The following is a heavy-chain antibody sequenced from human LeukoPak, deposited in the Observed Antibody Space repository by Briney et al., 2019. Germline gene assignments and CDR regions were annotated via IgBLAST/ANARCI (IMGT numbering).Heavy chain of an antibody. CDR2: ILYTGSI. Sequence: PSETLSLTCTVSGGSISNYYWSWIRQPPGKGLEWIGYILYTGSINYNPSLRGRVTISVDTSKSQFSLRLSSVTAADTAVYYCARSYSASYDSPAGWFDPWGQGTLVTVSS. J-gene: IGHJ5*02. CDR3: ARSYSASYDSPAGWFDP. V-gene: IGHV4-59*08. CDR1: GGSISNYY. D-gene: IGHD3-22*01.